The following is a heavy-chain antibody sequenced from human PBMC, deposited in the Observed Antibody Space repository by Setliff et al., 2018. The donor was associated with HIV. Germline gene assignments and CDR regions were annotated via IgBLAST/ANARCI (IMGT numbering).Heavy chain of an antibody. V-gene: IGHV4-59*01. J-gene: IGHJ4*02. Sequence: SETLSLTCTVSGGSISSYYWSWIRQPPGKGLEWIGYIYYSGSTNYNPSLKSRVTISVDTSKNQFSLNLTSVTVADTAVYYCARMESTSPPRGLDYWGQGTLVTVSS. CDR2: IYYSGST. CDR1: GGSISSYY. CDR3: ARMESTSPPRGLDY. D-gene: IGHD3-3*01.